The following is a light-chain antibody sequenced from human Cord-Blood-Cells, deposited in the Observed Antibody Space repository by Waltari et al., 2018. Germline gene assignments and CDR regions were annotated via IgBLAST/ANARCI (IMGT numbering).Light chain of an antibody. V-gene: IGKV3-15*01. J-gene: IGKJ2*01. Sequence: EIVMTQSPATMSVSPGERATLSCRASQSVSSNLAWYQQKPGQAPRLLIYGASTRATGIPAKFSGSWSGTKFTLTISSLQSEDFAVYYCQQYNNWPSYTFGQGTKLEIK. CDR2: GAS. CDR1: QSVSSN. CDR3: QQYNNWPSYT.